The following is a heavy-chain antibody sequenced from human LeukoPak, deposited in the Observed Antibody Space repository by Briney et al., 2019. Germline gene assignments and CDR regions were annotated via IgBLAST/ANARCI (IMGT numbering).Heavy chain of an antibody. D-gene: IGHD4-11*01. J-gene: IGHJ4*02. CDR3: ARSNQADDY. Sequence: PGGSLRLSCAASGLTFSDYWMYWVRQVPGKGLVWVSRINPGGSSTTYADSVKGRFTISRDNAKSTLYLQMNSLRAEDTALYYCARSNQADDYWGQGTLVTVSS. CDR1: GLTFSDYW. V-gene: IGHV3-74*01. CDR2: INPGGSST.